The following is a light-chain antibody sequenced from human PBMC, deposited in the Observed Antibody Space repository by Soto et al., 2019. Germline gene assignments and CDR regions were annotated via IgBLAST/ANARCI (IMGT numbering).Light chain of an antibody. CDR1: QNITNNY. Sequence: EIVLTQSPGTLSLSPGERATLPCRASQNITNNYLSWYQHKPGQAPRLLIYGGSSRATGIPVRFSGSGSGTDFPLTISRLEPEDFGVYYCQQHGNSPRTFGQGTKVDIK. CDR2: GGS. CDR3: QQHGNSPRT. V-gene: IGKV3-20*01. J-gene: IGKJ1*01.